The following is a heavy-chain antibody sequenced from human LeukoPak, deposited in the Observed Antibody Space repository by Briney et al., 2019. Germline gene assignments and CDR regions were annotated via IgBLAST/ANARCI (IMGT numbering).Heavy chain of an antibody. CDR2: IKQDGSEK. CDR3: AREELDLYYYYYYYMDV. Sequence: GGSLRLSCAASGFTFSTFAMIWVRQPPGKGLEWVANIKQDGSEKYYVDSVKGRFTISRDNAKNSLYLQMNSLRAEDTAVYYCAREELDLYYYYYYYMDVWGKGTTVTVSS. V-gene: IGHV3-7*03. J-gene: IGHJ6*03. D-gene: IGHD1-7*01. CDR1: GFTFSTFA.